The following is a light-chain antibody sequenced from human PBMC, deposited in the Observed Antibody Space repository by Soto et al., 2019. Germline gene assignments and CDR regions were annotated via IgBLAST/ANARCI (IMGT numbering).Light chain of an antibody. CDR1: QSVSSSY. CDR2: GAS. Sequence: EIVLTHSPGTLSLSPCESATLSFSASQSVSSSYLAWYQQKPGQAPRLLIYGASSRATGIPDRFSCSGSGTDFTLTISRLEPEDFAVYYCQQYGSSLITLGQGTRLEIK. CDR3: QQYGSSLIT. J-gene: IGKJ5*01. V-gene: IGKV3-20*01.